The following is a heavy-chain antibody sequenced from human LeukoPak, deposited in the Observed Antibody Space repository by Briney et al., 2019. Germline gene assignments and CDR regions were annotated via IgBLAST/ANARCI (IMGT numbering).Heavy chain of an antibody. Sequence: GGSLRLSCAASGFTFSSYSMNWVRQAPGKGLEWVSSIISISSYIYYADSVKGRFAISRDNAKNSLYLQMNSLRAEDTAVYYCARVRYYYDSSDYPRDFDYWGQGTLVTVSS. J-gene: IGHJ4*02. CDR3: ARVRYYYDSSDYPRDFDY. V-gene: IGHV3-21*01. CDR2: IISISSYI. D-gene: IGHD3-22*01. CDR1: GFTFSSYS.